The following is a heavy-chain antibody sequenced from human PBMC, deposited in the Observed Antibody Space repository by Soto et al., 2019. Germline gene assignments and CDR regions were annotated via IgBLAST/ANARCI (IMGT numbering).Heavy chain of an antibody. CDR3: AKNQVSLDL. CDR1: GFTFGSFW. J-gene: IGHJ5*02. V-gene: IGHV3-7*01. Sequence: GGSLILSCVASGFTFGSFWVTWVRQAPGKGLEWVATIKQDRTETHYVDSVKGRFTISRDNAKNSLFLQMSSLRADDTAVYYCAKNQVSLDLRGQGTQVTVSS. CDR2: IKQDRTET.